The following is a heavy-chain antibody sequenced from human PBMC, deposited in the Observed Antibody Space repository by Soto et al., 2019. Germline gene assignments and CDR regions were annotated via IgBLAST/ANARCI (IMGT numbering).Heavy chain of an antibody. CDR3: ARDPGYYGLDV. CDR2: INSNTGGT. CDR1: GYTFTEYY. J-gene: IGHJ6*02. Sequence: QVQLVQSGAEGKKPGASVKVSCKASGYTFTEYYIQWVRQAPGQGLEWMGWINSNTGGTNYAQKFQGRVTMTRDTSISTAYMELSRLGSDDTAVYYCARDPGYYGLDVWGQGTTVTVSS. V-gene: IGHV1-2*02.